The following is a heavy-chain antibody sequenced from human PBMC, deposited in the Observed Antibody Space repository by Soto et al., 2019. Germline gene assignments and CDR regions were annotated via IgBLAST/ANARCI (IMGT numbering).Heavy chain of an antibody. CDR1: GFTFSSYG. CDR3: AKERREYSGYDQPDSIAAAGTVPFDY. J-gene: IGHJ4*02. Sequence: PGGSLRLSCAASGFTFSSYGMHWVRQAPGKGLEWGAVISYDGSNKYYADSVKGRFTISRDNSKNTLYLQMNSLRAEDTAVYYCAKERREYSGYDQPDSIAAAGTVPFDYGGQGTLVTVSS. D-gene: IGHD6-13*01. V-gene: IGHV3-30*18. CDR2: ISYDGSNK.